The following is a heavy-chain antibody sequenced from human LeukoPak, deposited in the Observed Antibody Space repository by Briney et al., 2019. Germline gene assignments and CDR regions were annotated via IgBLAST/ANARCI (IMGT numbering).Heavy chain of an antibody. Sequence: SETLSLTCTVSGGSISSSSYYWGWIRQPPGKGLEWIGSIYYSGRTYYNPSLKSRVTISVDTSKNQFSLKLSSVTAADTAVYYCAAVSHYYDSSGYYLAHDAFDIWGQGTMVTVSS. D-gene: IGHD3-22*01. CDR1: GGSISSSSYY. CDR2: IYYSGRT. J-gene: IGHJ3*02. V-gene: IGHV4-39*01. CDR3: AAVSHYYDSSGYYLAHDAFDI.